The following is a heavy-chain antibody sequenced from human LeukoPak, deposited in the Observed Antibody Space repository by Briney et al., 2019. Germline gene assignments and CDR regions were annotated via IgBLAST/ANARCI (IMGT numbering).Heavy chain of an antibody. V-gene: IGHV4-34*01. D-gene: IGHD3-3*01. J-gene: IGHJ4*02. CDR1: GGSFSGYY. Sequence: PSETLSLTCAVYGGSFSGYYWSWIRQPPGKGLEWIGEINHSGSTNYNPSLKSRVTISVDMSKNQFSLKLSSVTAADTAVYYCARAPYYDFWSGYYTGIDYWGQGTLVTVSS. CDR2: INHSGST. CDR3: ARAPYYDFWSGYYTGIDY.